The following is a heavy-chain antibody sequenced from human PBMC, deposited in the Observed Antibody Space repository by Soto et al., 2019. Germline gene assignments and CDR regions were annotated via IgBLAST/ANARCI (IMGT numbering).Heavy chain of an antibody. CDR2: ISYDGSFV. J-gene: IGHJ6*02. D-gene: IGHD1-1*01. Sequence: GGALRLSCVVSGLTFSDYGFHWVRQAPGKGLDWVAAISYDGSFVYYADSVRGRFTISRDNSRNTLDLQMNTLRHEDTAVYYCAKERGRNRNFAMDVWGQGTSVTVSS. CDR3: AKERGRNRNFAMDV. CDR1: GLTFSDYG. V-gene: IGHV3-30*18.